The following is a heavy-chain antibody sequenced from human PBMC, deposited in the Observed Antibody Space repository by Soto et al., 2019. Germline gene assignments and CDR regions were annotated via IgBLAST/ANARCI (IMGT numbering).Heavy chain of an antibody. CDR2: IIPIFGTA. CDR1: AVIFSSYA. Sequence: SVKVSCKASAVIFSSYAISWVRQAPGQGLEWMGGIIPIFGTANYAQKFQGRVTITADKSTSTAYMELSSLRSEDTAVYYCATSTYYDILTGYSPPLYYYGMDVWGQGTTVTVSS. D-gene: IGHD3-9*01. J-gene: IGHJ6*02. CDR3: ATSTYYDILTGYSPPLYYYGMDV. V-gene: IGHV1-69*06.